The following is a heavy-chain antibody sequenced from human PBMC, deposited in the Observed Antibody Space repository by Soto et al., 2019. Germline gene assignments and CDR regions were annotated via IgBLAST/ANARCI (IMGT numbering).Heavy chain of an antibody. V-gene: IGHV3-30*18. CDR2: ISYDGSNK. CDR1: GFTFSSYG. D-gene: IGHD3-22*01. Sequence: GGSLRLSCAASGFTFSSYGMHWVRQAPGKGLEWVAVISYDGSNKYYADSVKGRFTISRDNSKNTLYLQMNSLRAEDTAVYYCAKGGSSGYPSWFDYWGQGTLVTVSS. J-gene: IGHJ4*02. CDR3: AKGGSSGYPSWFDY.